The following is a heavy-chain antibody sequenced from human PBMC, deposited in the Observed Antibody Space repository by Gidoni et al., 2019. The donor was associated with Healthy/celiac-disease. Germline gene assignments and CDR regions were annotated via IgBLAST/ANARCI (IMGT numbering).Heavy chain of an antibody. Sequence: EVQLVESGGGLVKPGGSLRLSCAASGFTYSSYSMNWVRQAPGKGLEWVSSISSSSSYIYYADSVKGRFTISRDNAKNSLYLQMNSLRAEDTAVYHCARVPLTTVIHNWFDPWGQGTLVTVSS. V-gene: IGHV3-21*01. J-gene: IGHJ5*02. CDR3: ARVPLTTVIHNWFDP. D-gene: IGHD4-17*01. CDR2: ISSSSSYI. CDR1: GFTYSSYS.